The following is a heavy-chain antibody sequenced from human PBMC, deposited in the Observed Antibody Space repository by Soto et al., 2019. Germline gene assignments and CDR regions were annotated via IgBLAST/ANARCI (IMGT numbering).Heavy chain of an antibody. CDR3: ARRDTVTTSFDY. V-gene: IGHV4-39*01. J-gene: IGHJ4*02. CDR2: IYYSGRT. CDR1: GGSISSSSYY. Sequence: SETLSLTCTVSGGSISSSSYYWGWIRQPPGKGLEWIGSIYYSGRTYYNPSLKSRVTISVDTSKNQFSLKLSSVTAADTAVYYCARRDTVTTSFDYWGQGALVTSPQ. D-gene: IGHD4-17*01.